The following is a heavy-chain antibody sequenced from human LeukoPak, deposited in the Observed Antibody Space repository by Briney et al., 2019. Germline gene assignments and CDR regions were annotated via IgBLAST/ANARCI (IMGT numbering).Heavy chain of an antibody. CDR2: IYYSGST. J-gene: IGHJ4*02. CDR1: GGSISSYY. D-gene: IGHD6-6*01. V-gene: IGHV4-59*08. CDR3: ARHTSGSSLDY. Sequence: SETLSLTCTVSGGSISSYYWNWIRQPPGKGLEWIGYIYYSGSTNYNPSLKSRVTISVDTSKNQFSLKLSSVTAADTAVYYCARHTSGSSLDYWGQGTLVTVSS.